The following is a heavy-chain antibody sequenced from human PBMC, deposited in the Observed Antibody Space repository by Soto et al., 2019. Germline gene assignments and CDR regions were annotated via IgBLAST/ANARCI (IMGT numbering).Heavy chain of an antibody. V-gene: IGHV4-4*02. CDR1: GGSISSSNW. D-gene: IGHD6-6*01. CDR3: ARVGGYSSSPEPNWFDP. CDR2: IYQSGST. J-gene: IGHJ5*02. Sequence: SETLSLTCAVSGGSISSSNWWSWVRQPPGKGLEWIGEIYQSGSTNYNPYLKSRVTISVDKSKKQLYLKLSSVTAADTAVFYCARVGGYSSSPEPNWFDPWGQGTLVTVSS.